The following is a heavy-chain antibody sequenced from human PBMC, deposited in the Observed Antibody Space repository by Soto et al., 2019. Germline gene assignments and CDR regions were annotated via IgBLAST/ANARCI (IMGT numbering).Heavy chain of an antibody. J-gene: IGHJ4*02. D-gene: IGHD4-17*01. CDR3: ENSWTTMTTGFDF. CDR2: ISSDGSEK. V-gene: IGHV3-30*18. Sequence: GSLRLSCVASGFTFSNYAMHWVRRAPGEGLGRVAVISSDGSEKYYLDSVRDRFTISRDNSKNTLYLQMNNLRPEDTAMYYCENSWTTMTTGFDFWGQGALVTVSS. CDR1: GFTFSNYA.